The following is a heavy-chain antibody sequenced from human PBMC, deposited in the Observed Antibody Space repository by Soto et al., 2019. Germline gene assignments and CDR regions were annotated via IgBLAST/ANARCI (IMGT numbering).Heavy chain of an antibody. CDR3: AKLGSIAVAGSPFDY. D-gene: IGHD6-19*01. J-gene: IGHJ4*02. CDR1: GFTFSSYA. Sequence: GGSLRLCCAASGFTFSSYAMSWVRQAPGKGLEWVSAISGSGGSTYYADSVKGRFTISRDNSKNTLYLQMNSLRAEDTAVYYCAKLGSIAVAGSPFDYWGQGTLVTVSS. CDR2: ISGSGGST. V-gene: IGHV3-23*01.